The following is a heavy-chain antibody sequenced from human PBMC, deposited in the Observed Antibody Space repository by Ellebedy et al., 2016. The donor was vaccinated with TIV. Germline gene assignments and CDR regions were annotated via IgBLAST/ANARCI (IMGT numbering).Heavy chain of an antibody. J-gene: IGHJ6*03. V-gene: IGHV3-23*01. CDR3: AREGVQLWLMAVYMDV. Sequence: GESLKISXAASGFTFSDYYMNWVRQAPGKGLEWVSAISGSGGSTYYADSVKGRFTISRDNSKNTLYLQMNSLRAEDTAVYYCAREGVQLWLMAVYMDVWGKGTTVTVSS. D-gene: IGHD5-18*01. CDR2: ISGSGGST. CDR1: GFTFSDYY.